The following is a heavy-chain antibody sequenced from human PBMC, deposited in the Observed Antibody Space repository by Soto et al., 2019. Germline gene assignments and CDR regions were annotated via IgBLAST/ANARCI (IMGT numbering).Heavy chain of an antibody. CDR2: ISWNSGSI. V-gene: IGHV3-9*01. CDR1: GFTFDDYA. D-gene: IGHD5-12*01. CDR3: ANDMGVAPMSYYYYGMDV. Sequence: EVQLVESGGGLVQPGRSLRLSCAASGFTFDDYAMHWVRQAPGKGLEWVSGISWNSGSIGYADSVKGRFTISRDNAKNCLCVNLTILRAEDTAMYYCANDMGVAPMSYYYYGMDVWGQGNTVTGSS. J-gene: IGHJ6*02.